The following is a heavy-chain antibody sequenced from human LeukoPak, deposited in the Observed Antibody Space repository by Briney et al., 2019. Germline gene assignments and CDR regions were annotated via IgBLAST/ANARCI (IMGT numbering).Heavy chain of an antibody. CDR1: GFTFSSYG. D-gene: IGHD6-19*01. CDR3: AKDWGASGWYNWFDS. V-gene: IGHV3-30*18. CDR2: ISHDGNVE. J-gene: IGHJ5*01. Sequence: GGSLRLSCAASGFTFSSYGMHWVRQAPGKGLEWVAMISHDGNVEYYLDSVKGRLTISRDNSKNTLYLQMNSLTTEDTAIYYCAKDWGASGWYNWFDSWGQGTQVTVSS.